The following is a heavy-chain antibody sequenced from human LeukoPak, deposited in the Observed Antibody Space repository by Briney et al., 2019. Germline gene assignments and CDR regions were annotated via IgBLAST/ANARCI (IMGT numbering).Heavy chain of an antibody. CDR2: IYTSGTT. CDR3: ARHSIAVSTLNWFDP. J-gene: IGHJ5*02. D-gene: IGHD2-15*01. Sequence: SQTLSLTCTVSGGSISSFYSSWIRHPPGKGLGWIGYIYTSGTTNYNPSLKGRVPISVDTSKNQFSLKLSSVTAADTALYYCARHSIAVSTLNWFDPWGQGTLVTVSS. V-gene: IGHV4-4*09. CDR1: GGSISSFY.